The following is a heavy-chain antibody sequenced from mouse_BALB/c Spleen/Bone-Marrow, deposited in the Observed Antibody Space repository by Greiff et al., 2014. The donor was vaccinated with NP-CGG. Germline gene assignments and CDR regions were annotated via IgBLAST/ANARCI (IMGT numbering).Heavy chain of an antibody. J-gene: IGHJ4*01. CDR3: AREDGYYGMDY. Sequence: EVQLVESGPELVKPGASVKMSCKASGYTFTSYVLHWVKQKPGQGLEWIGYINPYNDGTKSNEKFKGKATLTSDKSSSTAYMELSSLTSEDSAVYYCAREDGYYGMDYWGQGTSVTVSS. CDR1: GYTFTSYV. CDR2: INPYNDGT. V-gene: IGHV1-14*01. D-gene: IGHD2-3*01.